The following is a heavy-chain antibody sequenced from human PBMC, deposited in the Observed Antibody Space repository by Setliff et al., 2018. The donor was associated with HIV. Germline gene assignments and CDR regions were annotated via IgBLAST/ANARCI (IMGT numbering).Heavy chain of an antibody. CDR3: ARAPTHYFGNNKSSWPDAFDI. CDR1: GGSVGSGSYY. Sequence: SETLSLTCTVSGGSVGSGSYYWSWIRQSPGKGLEWIGYIYYSGSTTYNPTLKSRVTMSIDTSKNQFSLKVRSVSAADTAVYYCARAPTHYFGNNKSSWPDAFDIWGLGTMVTVSS. J-gene: IGHJ3*02. D-gene: IGHD3-10*01. CDR2: IYYSGST. V-gene: IGHV4-61*01.